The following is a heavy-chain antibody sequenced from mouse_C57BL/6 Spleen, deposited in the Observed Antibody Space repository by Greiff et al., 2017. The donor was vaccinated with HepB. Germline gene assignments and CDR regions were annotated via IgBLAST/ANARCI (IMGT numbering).Heavy chain of an antibody. J-gene: IGHJ1*03. D-gene: IGHD4-1*01. CDR1: GYTFTSYW. V-gene: IGHV1-59*01. CDR3: ARDWDENWYFDV. CDR2: IDPSDSYT. Sequence: QVQLQQPGAELVRPGTSVKLSCKASGYTFTSYWMHWVKQRPGQGLEWIGVIDPSDSYTNYNQKFKGKATLTVDTSSSTAYMQLSSLTSEDSAVYYCARDWDENWYFDVWGTGTTVTVSS.